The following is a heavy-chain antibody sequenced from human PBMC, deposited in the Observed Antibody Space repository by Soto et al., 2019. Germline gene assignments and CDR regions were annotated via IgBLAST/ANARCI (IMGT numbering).Heavy chain of an antibody. Sequence: PSETLSLTCTVSGGSVSDYYWGWIRQPPGRGLEWIGYIYYNGNNNYNPSLKSRVTLSVDTSKNQFSLQLNSVTPADTAVYYCARGLASEKVDSWGQGTLVTVSS. CDR2: IYYNGNN. CDR1: GGSVSDYY. D-gene: IGHD3-10*01. CDR3: ARGLASEKVDS. J-gene: IGHJ4*02. V-gene: IGHV4-59*08.